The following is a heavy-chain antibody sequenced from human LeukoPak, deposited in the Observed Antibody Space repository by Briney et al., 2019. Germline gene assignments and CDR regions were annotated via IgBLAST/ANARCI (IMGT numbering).Heavy chain of an antibody. J-gene: IGHJ4*02. CDR1: AFTFTSYN. CDR3: ARKAVAGTVFDY. Sequence: PGGSLRPSCGASAFTFTSYNMNWVRQAPGKGLEWISYISGSSSTIYYADSVKGRFTISRDNAKNSLYLQMNSLRDEDTAVYYCARKAVAGTVFDYWGQGILVTVSS. V-gene: IGHV3-48*02. CDR2: ISGSSSTI. D-gene: IGHD6-19*01.